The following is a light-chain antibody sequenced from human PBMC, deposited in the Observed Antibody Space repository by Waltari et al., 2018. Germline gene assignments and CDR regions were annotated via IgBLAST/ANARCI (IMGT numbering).Light chain of an antibody. Sequence: IVMTQSPLSLPVTPGEPAPISCRSSQSLLHSNGYNYLDWYLQKPGQSPQLLIYLGSNRASGVPDRFSGSGSGTDFTLKISRVEAEDVGVYYRMQALQTPQITFGQGTRLEIK. J-gene: IGKJ5*01. V-gene: IGKV2-28*01. CDR3: MQALQTPQIT. CDR2: LGS. CDR1: QSLLHSNGYNY.